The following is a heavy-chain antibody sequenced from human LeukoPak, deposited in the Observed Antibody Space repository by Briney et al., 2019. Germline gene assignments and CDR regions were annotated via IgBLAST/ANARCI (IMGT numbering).Heavy chain of an antibody. CDR2: INHSGST. CDR3: ARGPYYYGMDV. V-gene: IGHV4-34*01. J-gene: IGHJ6*02. Sequence: PSETLSLTCAVYGGSFSGYYWSWIRQPPGKGLEWIGEINHSGSTNYNPSLKSRVTISVDTSKNQFSLKLSSVTAADTVVYYCARGPYYYGMDVWGQGTTVTVSS. CDR1: GGSFSGYY.